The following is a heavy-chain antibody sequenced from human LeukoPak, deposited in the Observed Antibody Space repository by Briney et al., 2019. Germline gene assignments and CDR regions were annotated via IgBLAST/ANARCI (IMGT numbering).Heavy chain of an antibody. Sequence: SETLSLTCTVSGGSISTYYWSWIRQPPGKGREWIGYIHYSGSTNYNPSLKSRVSISVDTSKNQFSLKLSSVTAADTAVYYCARGRMGGRGWLAGFDYWGQGTLVTVSS. D-gene: IGHD5-24*01. J-gene: IGHJ4*02. V-gene: IGHV4-59*01. CDR3: ARGRMGGRGWLAGFDY. CDR2: IHYSGST. CDR1: GGSISTYY.